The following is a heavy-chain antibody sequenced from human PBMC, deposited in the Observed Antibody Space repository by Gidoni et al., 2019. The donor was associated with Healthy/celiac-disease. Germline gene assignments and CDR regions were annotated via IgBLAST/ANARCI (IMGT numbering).Heavy chain of an antibody. CDR2: IYYSGST. Sequence: QVQLQESGPGLVKPSQTLSLPCTVSGGSISRGDYYWSWIRQPPGKGLAWIGYIYYSGSTYYNPSLKSRVTISVDTSKNQFSLKLSSVTAANTAVYYCARTRDYGDFDYWGQGTLVTVSS. CDR3: ARTRDYGDFDY. J-gene: IGHJ4*02. V-gene: IGHV4-30-4*01. D-gene: IGHD4-17*01. CDR1: GGSISRGDYY.